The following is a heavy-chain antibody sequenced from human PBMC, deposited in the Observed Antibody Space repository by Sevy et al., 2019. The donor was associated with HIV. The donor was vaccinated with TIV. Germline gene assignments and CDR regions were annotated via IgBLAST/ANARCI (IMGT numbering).Heavy chain of an antibody. CDR2: ISYDGSNK. D-gene: IGHD4-4*01. Sequence: GGSLRLSCTASGFTFGSYAMHWVRQAPGKGLEWVAVISYDGSNKYYADSVKGRFTISRDNSKNTLYLQMNSLRAEDTAVYYCARDLGKGPYRFYGMDVWGQGTTVTVSS. V-gene: IGHV3-30-3*01. CDR3: ARDLGKGPYRFYGMDV. CDR1: GFTFGSYA. J-gene: IGHJ6*01.